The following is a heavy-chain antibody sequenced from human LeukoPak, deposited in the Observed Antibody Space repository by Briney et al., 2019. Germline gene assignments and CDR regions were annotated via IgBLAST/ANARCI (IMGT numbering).Heavy chain of an antibody. V-gene: IGHV4-34*01. CDR2: INHSGST. J-gene: IGHJ4*02. D-gene: IGHD5-18*01. CDR3: ARGPGGSYGYVGDY. Sequence: PSETLSLTCAVYGGSFSGYYWSWIRQPPGKGLEWIGEINHSGSTNYNPSLKSRVTISVDTSKNQFSLKLSSVTAADTAVYYCARGPGGSYGYVGDYWGQGTLVTVSS. CDR1: GGSFSGYY.